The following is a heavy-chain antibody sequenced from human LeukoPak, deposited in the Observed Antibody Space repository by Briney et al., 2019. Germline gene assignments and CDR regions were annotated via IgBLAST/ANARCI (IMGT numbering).Heavy chain of an antibody. CDR2: IYKDGIT. D-gene: IGHD2-2*01. CDR1: GFTVSSNY. CDR3: AHGAMYQLDY. V-gene: IGHV3-53*01. Sequence: GGSLRLSCAASGFTVSSNYMSWVRQAPGKGLEWVSVIYKDGITYYADSVKGRFTISGDNSKNTLFLQMNSLRAEDTAVYYCAHGAMYQLDYWGQGTLVTVSS. J-gene: IGHJ4*02.